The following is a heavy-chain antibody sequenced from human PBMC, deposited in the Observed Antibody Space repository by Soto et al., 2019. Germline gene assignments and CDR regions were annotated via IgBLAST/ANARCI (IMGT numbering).Heavy chain of an antibody. J-gene: IGHJ6*02. CDR2: IISIFGTA. CDR1: GGTFSSYA. CDR3: ARRIQLWSNVYYYGMDV. D-gene: IGHD5-18*01. Sequence: SVKVSCKASGGTFSSYAISWVRQAPGQGLEWMGGIISIFGTANYAQKFQGRVTITADESTSTAYMELSSLGSEDTAVYYCARRIQLWSNVYYYGMDVWGQGTTVTVSS. V-gene: IGHV1-69*13.